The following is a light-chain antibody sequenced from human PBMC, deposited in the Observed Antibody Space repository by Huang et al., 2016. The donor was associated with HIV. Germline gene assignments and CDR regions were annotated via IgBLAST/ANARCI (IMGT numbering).Light chain of an antibody. Sequence: EIVLTQSQGTLFLSPGERATLSCGASQTVSNNFLAWYQHKPGQAPRLLIYAASSRATGIPDRFSGSGSRRDFNLTISRLEPEDFAVYYCHQYGTSVGTFGPGTKVDVK. CDR1: QTVSNNF. CDR2: AAS. J-gene: IGKJ1*01. CDR3: HQYGTSVGT. V-gene: IGKV3-20*01.